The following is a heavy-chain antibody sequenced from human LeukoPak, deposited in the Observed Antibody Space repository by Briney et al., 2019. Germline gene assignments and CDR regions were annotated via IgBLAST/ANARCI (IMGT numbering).Heavy chain of an antibody. CDR2: ISAYNGNT. V-gene: IGHV1-18*01. CDR3: ARVPEQWLVELYFQH. CDR1: GYTFTSYG. D-gene: IGHD6-19*01. J-gene: IGHJ1*01. Sequence: ASVKVSCKASGYTFTSYGISWVRQAPGQGLEWMGWISAYNGNTNYAQKLQGRVTMTTDTSTSTAYMELRSLRSDDTAVYYCARVPEQWLVELYFQHWGQGTLVTVSS.